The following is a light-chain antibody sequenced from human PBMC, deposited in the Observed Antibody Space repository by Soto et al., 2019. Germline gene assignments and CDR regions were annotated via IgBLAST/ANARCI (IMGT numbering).Light chain of an antibody. CDR3: QSYDSSLSGSKV. CDR1: SSNIGAGYD. CDR2: GNS. J-gene: IGLJ3*02. V-gene: IGLV1-40*01. Sequence: QSVLTQPPSVSGAPGQRVTISCTGSSSNIGAGYDVHWYQQLPGTAPKLLIYGNSNRPSGVPDRFSGSKSGTSASLAITGLQAEDEAEDYCQSYDSSLSGSKVFGGGTKLTVL.